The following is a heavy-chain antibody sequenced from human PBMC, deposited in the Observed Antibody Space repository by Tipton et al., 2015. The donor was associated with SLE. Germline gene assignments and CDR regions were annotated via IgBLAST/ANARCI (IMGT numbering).Heavy chain of an antibody. CDR1: GYTFTSYD. J-gene: IGHJ4*02. Sequence: QSGPEVKKPGASVKVSCKASGYTFTSYDINWVRQATGQGLEWMGWMNPNSGNTGYAQKFQGRVTMTRNTSISTAYMELSSLRSEDTAVYYCARGSRITIFGVVIAFGYWGQGTLVTVSS. CDR2: MNPNSGNT. D-gene: IGHD3-3*01. V-gene: IGHV1-8*01. CDR3: ARGSRITIFGVVIAFGY.